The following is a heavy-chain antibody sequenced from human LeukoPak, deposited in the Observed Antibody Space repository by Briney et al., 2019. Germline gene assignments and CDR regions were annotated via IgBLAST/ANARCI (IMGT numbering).Heavy chain of an antibody. V-gene: IGHV4-34*01. Sequence: SETLSLTCAVYGGSFSGYYWSWIRQPPGKGLEWIGEINHSGSTNYNPSLKSRVTISVDTSKNQFSLKLSSVTAADTAVYCCARAGDSNYVDYWGQGTLVTVSS. CDR3: ARAGDSNYVDY. CDR2: INHSGST. J-gene: IGHJ4*02. D-gene: IGHD3-16*01. CDR1: GGSFSGYY.